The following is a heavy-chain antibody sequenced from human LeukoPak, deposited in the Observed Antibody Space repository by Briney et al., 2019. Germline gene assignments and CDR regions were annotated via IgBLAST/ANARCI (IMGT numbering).Heavy chain of an antibody. J-gene: IGHJ4*02. CDR3: ARVRGYSRDF. CDR2: ITGDNAHI. Sequence: PGGSLILSCAASGFTFSSYTMNWVRQAPGKGRDWVSSITGDNAHIFYADSVQGRFTISRDNAINSLYLQMSGLTAEDTAVYYCARVRGYSRDFWGQGTLVTVSS. D-gene: IGHD5-12*01. V-gene: IGHV3-21*01. CDR1: GFTFSSYT.